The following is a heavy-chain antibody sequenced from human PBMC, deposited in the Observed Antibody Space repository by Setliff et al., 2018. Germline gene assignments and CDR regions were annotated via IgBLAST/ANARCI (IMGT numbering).Heavy chain of an antibody. J-gene: IGHJ5*02. Sequence: GESLKISCKGSGYSFTSYWIGWVRQMPGKGLEWMGIIYPGDSDTRYSPSFQGQVTISADKSISHAYLQWSSLKATDTDMYYCARRPYSSSFLSPFVGNWFDPWGQGTLVTVSS. V-gene: IGHV5-51*01. CDR1: GYSFTSYW. CDR2: IYPGDSDT. CDR3: ARRPYSSSFLSPFVGNWFDP. D-gene: IGHD6-13*01.